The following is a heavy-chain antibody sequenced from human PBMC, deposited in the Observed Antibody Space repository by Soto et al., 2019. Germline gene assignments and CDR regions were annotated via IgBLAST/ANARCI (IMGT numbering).Heavy chain of an antibody. Sequence: GESLKISCKGSGYSFAGYWITWVRQKPGKGLEWMGRIDPSDSQTYYSPSFRGHVTISATKSITTVFLQWSSLGASDTAMYYCARQIYDSDTGPNFQYYFDSWGQGTPVTVSS. CDR1: GYSFAGYW. D-gene: IGHD3-22*01. J-gene: IGHJ4*02. V-gene: IGHV5-10-1*01. CDR3: ARQIYDSDTGPNFQYYFDS. CDR2: IDPSDSQT.